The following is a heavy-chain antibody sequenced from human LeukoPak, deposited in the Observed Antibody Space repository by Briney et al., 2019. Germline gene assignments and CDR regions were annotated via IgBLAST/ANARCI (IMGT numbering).Heavy chain of an antibody. CDR2: IYYSGST. V-gene: IGHV4-59*01. D-gene: IGHD3-22*01. Sequence: SETLSLTCTVSGGFISSSYWSWIRQPLGKGLQWSGHIYYSGSTNYNPSLKSRVTISVDTSKNQFSLKLSSVTAADTAVYYCARDNSPDHYYEVDWFDLWGQGTLVTVSS. CDR3: ARDNSPDHYYEVDWFDL. J-gene: IGHJ5*02. CDR1: GGFISSSY.